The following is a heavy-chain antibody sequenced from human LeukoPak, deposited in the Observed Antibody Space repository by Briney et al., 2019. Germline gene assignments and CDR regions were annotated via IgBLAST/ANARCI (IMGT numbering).Heavy chain of an antibody. V-gene: IGHV4-34*01. D-gene: IGHD3-22*01. J-gene: IGHJ3*02. Sequence: SETLSLTCAVYGGSFSGYYWSWIRQPPGKGLEWIGEINHSGSTNYNPSLKSRVTISVDTSKNQFSLKLSSVTAADTAVYYCARGMYYYDSSGYGRSFDIWGQGTMVTVSS. CDR2: INHSGST. CDR1: GGSFSGYY. CDR3: ARGMYYYDSSGYGRSFDI.